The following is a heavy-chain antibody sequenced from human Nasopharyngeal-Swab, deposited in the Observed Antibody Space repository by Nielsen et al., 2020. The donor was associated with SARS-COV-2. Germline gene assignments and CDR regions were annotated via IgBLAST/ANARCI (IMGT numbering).Heavy chain of an antibody. J-gene: IGHJ4*02. Sequence: GESLKISCAASGFNFNYYSMNWVRQAPGKGLEWVSYITSNSAIIYYADSVKGRFTISRDNAKNSLYLQMNSLRAEDTAVYYCARATHDYGDYRFDFWGQGTLVTVSS. CDR2: ITSNSAII. CDR3: ARATHDYGDYRFDF. D-gene: IGHD4-17*01. V-gene: IGHV3-48*04. CDR1: GFNFNYYS.